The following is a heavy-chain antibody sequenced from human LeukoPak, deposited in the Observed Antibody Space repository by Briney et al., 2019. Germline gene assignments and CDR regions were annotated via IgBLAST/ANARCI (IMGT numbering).Heavy chain of an antibody. CDR3: ARVYDFWSGYFDY. J-gene: IGHJ4*02. CDR2: IYSGGST. CDR1: GFTVSSNY. V-gene: IGHV3-66*02. D-gene: IGHD3-3*01. Sequence: GGSLRLSCAASGFTVSSNYMSWVRQAPGKGLEWVSVIYSGGSTYYADSVKGRFTISRDNSKNTLYLQMNSLRAEDTAVYYCARVYDFWSGYFDYWGQGTLVTVPS.